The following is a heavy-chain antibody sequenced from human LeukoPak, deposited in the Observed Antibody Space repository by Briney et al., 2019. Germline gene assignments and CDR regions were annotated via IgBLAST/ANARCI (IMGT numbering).Heavy chain of an antibody. V-gene: IGHV4-39*07. D-gene: IGHD3-9*01. CDR1: GGSISSSSYY. CDR2: IYYSGST. CDR3: ARAVLRYFDWLLYDRFFDY. J-gene: IGHJ4*02. Sequence: SETLSLTCTVSGGSISSSSYYWGWIRQPPGKGLEWIGSIYYSGSTYYNPSLKSRVTISVDTSKNQFSLKLSSVTAADTAVYYCARAVLRYFDWLLYDRFFDYWGQGTLVTVSS.